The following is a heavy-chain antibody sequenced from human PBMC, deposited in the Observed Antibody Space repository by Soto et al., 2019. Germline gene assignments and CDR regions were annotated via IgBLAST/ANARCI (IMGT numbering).Heavy chain of an antibody. CDR1: GYTLTELS. J-gene: IGHJ3*02. Sequence: QVQLVQSGAEVKKPGASVKVSFKVSGYTLTELSVHWVRQAPGKGLEWIGGFDPEDGETIYAQKFQGRVTMTEDTSTDTAYMELSSLRSEDTAVYYCATIAVAGNMEAFDIWGQGTMVTVSS. CDR2: FDPEDGET. CDR3: ATIAVAGNMEAFDI. D-gene: IGHD6-19*01. V-gene: IGHV1-24*01.